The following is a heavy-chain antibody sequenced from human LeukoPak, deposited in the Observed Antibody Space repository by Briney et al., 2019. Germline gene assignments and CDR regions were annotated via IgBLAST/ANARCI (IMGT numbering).Heavy chain of an antibody. CDR2: ISYDGSNK. CDR1: GFTFSSYA. V-gene: IGHV3-30-3*01. Sequence: GGSLRLSCAASGFTFSSYAMHWVRQAPGKGLEWVAVISYDGSNKYYADSVKGRFTISRDNSKNTLYLQMNSLRAEDTAVYYCASIDGYNYYFDYWGQGTLVTVSS. J-gene: IGHJ4*02. D-gene: IGHD5-24*01. CDR3: ASIDGYNYYFDY.